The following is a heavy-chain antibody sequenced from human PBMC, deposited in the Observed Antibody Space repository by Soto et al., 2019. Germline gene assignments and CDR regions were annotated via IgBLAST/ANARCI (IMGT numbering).Heavy chain of an antibody. CDR3: ARSPGVFDY. Sequence: QVQLVQSGAEVKKPGSSVKVSCKASGGTFRSLAISWVRQAPGQGLEWMGGLVPVFGTANYAQKFQGRVTITADTSTSTSYMELGSLRSEDTAVYYCARSPGVFDYWGQGTLVTVSS. CDR2: LVPVFGTA. V-gene: IGHV1-69*06. CDR1: GGTFRSLA. D-gene: IGHD3-10*01. J-gene: IGHJ4*02.